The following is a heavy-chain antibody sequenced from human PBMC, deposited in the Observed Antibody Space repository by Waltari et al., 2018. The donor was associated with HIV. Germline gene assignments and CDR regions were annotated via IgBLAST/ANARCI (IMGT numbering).Heavy chain of an antibody. J-gene: IGHJ6*02. CDR3: ARDWYGMDV. CDR2: IHQGSKWYN. CDR1: GDSVSNTSAA. V-gene: IGHV6-1*01. Sequence: QVQLQQSGPGLVKPSQTLPLTCAISGDSVSNTSAAWNWIRLSPSRGLEWLGRIHQGSKWYNDYAVSVKSRISIDSDTSKNQFSLQLTSVTPEDTAVYYCARDWYGMDVWGQGTTVTVSS.